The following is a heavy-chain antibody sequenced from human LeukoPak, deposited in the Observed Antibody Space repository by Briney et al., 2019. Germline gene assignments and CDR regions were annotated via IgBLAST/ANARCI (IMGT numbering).Heavy chain of an antibody. CDR3: ARGDLFDY. CDR2: IYHSGST. CDR1: GGSISSGGYY. Sequence: SETLSLTCTVSGGSISSGGYYWSWIRQPPGKGLEWIGYIYHSGSTYYNPSLKSRVTISVDRSKNQFSLKVSSVTAADTAVYFCARGDLFDYWGQGTLVTISS. J-gene: IGHJ4*02. V-gene: IGHV4-30-2*01.